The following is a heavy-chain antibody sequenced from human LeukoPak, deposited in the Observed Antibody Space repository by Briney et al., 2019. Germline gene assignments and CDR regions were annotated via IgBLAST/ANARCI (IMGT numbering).Heavy chain of an antibody. J-gene: IGHJ4*02. CDR1: NGSISSYH. D-gene: IGHD1-26*01. V-gene: IGHV4-4*09. CDR2: ILTSGAT. CDR3: ARLRVSGSYLYYFDY. Sequence: SETLSLTCTVSNGSISSYHWSWVRQPPGKGLEWIGYILTSGATNYNPSLKSRLTISVDTSKNQFTLKLSSVTAADTAVYYCARLRVSGSYLYYFDYWGQGTLVTVSS.